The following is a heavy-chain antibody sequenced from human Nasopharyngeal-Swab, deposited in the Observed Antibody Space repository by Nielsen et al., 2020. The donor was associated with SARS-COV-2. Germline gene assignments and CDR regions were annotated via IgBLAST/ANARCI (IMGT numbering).Heavy chain of an antibody. CDR1: GFTFSSYW. D-gene: IGHD6-19*01. CDR3: ARDLYSSGGKYYYYGMDV. J-gene: IGHJ6*02. CDR2: IKQDGSEK. V-gene: IGHV3-7*01. Sequence: GGSLRLSCAASGFTFSSYWMSWVRQAPGKGLEWVANIKQDGSEKYYVDSVKGRFTISRDNAKNSLYLQMNSLRAGDTAVYYCARDLYSSGGKYYYYGMDVWGQGTTVTASS.